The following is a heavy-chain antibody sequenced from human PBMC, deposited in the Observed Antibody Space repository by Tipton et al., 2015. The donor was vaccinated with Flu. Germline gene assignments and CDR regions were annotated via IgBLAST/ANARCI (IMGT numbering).Heavy chain of an antibody. CDR3: ARGSGSGTFMIFDL. CDR2: MYTSGST. J-gene: IGHJ4*02. V-gene: IGHV4-4*07. Sequence: TLSLTCTVSGGSISSYYWSWIRQPPGKGLEWIGRMYTSGSTNYNPSLKSRLTMSVDASKQQFSLKLSSVTAADTAVYYCARGSGSGTFMIFDLWGQGTLVTVSS. D-gene: IGHD3-10*01. CDR1: GGSISSYY.